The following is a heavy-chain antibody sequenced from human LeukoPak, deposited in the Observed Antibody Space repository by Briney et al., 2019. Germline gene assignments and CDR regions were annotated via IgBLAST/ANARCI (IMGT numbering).Heavy chain of an antibody. Sequence: PGGSLRLSCVASGFTFSSFAMSWVRQAPGKGLEWVSNVGTDGGSVYYADSVKGRFTASRDNSRNTLYLQMNNLRAEDTAVYYCARRYCRGGSCFGFALDYWGLGNLVNVSS. D-gene: IGHD2-15*01. CDR3: ARRYCRGGSCFGFALDY. V-gene: IGHV3-23*01. CDR1: GFTFSSFA. CDR2: VGTDGGSV. J-gene: IGHJ4*02.